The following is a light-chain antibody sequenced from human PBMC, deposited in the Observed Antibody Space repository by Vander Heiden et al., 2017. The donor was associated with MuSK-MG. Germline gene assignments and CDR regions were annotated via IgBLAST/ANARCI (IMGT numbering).Light chain of an antibody. Sequence: QSALTPPAPVSGSPGQSLTISCTGTRTDVGGYNLVSWYQQHPGKAPKLMIYEVSKRPSGVSNRFSGSKSGNTASLTISGLQAEDEADYYCCSYASSSTLVFGGGTKLTVL. CDR3: CSYASSSTLV. CDR1: RTDVGGYNL. V-gene: IGLV2-23*02. J-gene: IGLJ3*02. CDR2: EVS.